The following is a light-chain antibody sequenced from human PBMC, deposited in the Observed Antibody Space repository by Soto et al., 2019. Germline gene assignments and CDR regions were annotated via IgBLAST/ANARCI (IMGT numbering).Light chain of an antibody. J-gene: IGLJ1*01. CDR3: YSYEGSSIYV. CDR1: TSDVGSYSL. CDR2: EDS. V-gene: IGLV2-23*01. Sequence: LTQPASVSGSPGQSITMSCTGTTSDVGSYSLLSWYQQHQGKAPKLMIYEDSKRPSGVSNRFSGSKSGNTASLTISGLQAEDEADYYCYSYEGSSIYVFGTGTKVTV.